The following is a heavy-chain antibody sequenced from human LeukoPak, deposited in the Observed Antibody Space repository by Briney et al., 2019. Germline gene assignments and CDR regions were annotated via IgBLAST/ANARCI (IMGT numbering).Heavy chain of an antibody. D-gene: IGHD3-16*01. CDR3: TRTLGAVADSRYWFDP. CDR2: INPSDGST. Sequence: ASVKVSCKASGGTFSSYAISWVRQAPGQGLEWMGIINPSDGSTTYAQKFQGRVSMTRDMSTSTVYMELSSLRSEDTAVYYCTRTLGAVADSRYWFDPWGQGTLVTVSS. V-gene: IGHV1-46*01. CDR1: GGTFSSYA. J-gene: IGHJ5*02.